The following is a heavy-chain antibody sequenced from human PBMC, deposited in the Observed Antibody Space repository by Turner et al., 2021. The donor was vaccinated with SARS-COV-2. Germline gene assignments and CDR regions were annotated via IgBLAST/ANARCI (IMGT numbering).Heavy chain of an antibody. J-gene: IGHJ3*02. CDR2: ISSSSSYI. CDR3: ARQGDYYDSSGYYPDAFDI. D-gene: IGHD3-22*01. Sequence: EVQLVESGGGMVKPGGSLRLSCAASGLTFSSYTMDWDRQAPGKGLEWVSSISSSSSYIYYADSVNGRFTISRDNAKNSLYLRMNSLRAEDTAVFYCARQGDYYDSSGYYPDAFDIWGQGTMVTVSS. CDR1: GLTFSSYT. V-gene: IGHV3-21*01.